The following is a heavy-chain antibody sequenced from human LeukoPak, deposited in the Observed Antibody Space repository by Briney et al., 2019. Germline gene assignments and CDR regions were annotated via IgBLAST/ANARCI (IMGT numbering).Heavy chain of an antibody. V-gene: IGHV4-59*01. CDR1: GGSISSYY. D-gene: IGHD6-6*01. CDR2: IYHSGST. CDR3: ARGGAARLHFQN. J-gene: IGHJ1*01. Sequence: SETLSLTCTVSGGSISSYYWSWIRQTPGKGLEWIGYIYHSGSTNYNPSLQSRVTISVDTSKNQFSLNLNSVTAADTAVYYCARGGAARLHFQNWGQGTLVTVSS.